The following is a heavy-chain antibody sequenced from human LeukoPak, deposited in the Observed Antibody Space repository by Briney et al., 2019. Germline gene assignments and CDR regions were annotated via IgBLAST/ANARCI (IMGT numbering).Heavy chain of an antibody. V-gene: IGHV4-34*01. J-gene: IGHJ2*01. CDR2: INHSGST. D-gene: IGHD6-13*01. CDR3: ARDYSSSWYPENWYFDL. CDR1: GGSFSGYY. Sequence: SETLSLTCAVYGGSFSGYYWSWIRQPPGKGLERIGEINHSGSTNYNPSLKSRVTISVDTSKNQFSLKLSSVTGADTAVYYCARDYSSSWYPENWYFDLWGRGTLVTVSS.